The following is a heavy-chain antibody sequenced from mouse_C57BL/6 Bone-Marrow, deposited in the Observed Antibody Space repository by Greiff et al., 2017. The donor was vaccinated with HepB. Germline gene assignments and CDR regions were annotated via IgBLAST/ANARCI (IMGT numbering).Heavy chain of an antibody. CDR3: ARDDGYWYFDV. CDR2: SRNKANDYTT. CDR1: GFTFSDFY. D-gene: IGHD1-1*02. V-gene: IGHV7-1*01. Sequence: EVKLVDSGGGLVQSGRSLRLSCATSGFTFSDFYMEWVRQAPGKGLEWIAASRNKANDYTTEYSASVKGRFIVSRDTSQSILYLQMNALRAEDTAIYYCARDDGYWYFDVWGTGTTVTVSS. J-gene: IGHJ1*03.